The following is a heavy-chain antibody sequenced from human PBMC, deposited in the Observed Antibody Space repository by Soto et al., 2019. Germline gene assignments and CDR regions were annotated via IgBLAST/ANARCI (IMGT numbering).Heavy chain of an antibody. CDR2: GYHNGLT. Sequence: SQTLSLTCAFSVDSVTSNFWCRWVRHPPGKGLEWIGEGYHNGLTDYNPSLKSRVTMSVDTSKNEFSLKFTSLTAADTAIYYCARDAGVPGESGRFDYWGQGTLVTVSS. D-gene: IGHD3-3*01. J-gene: IGHJ4*02. CDR3: ARDAGVPGESGRFDY. CDR1: VDSVTSNFW. V-gene: IGHV4-4*02.